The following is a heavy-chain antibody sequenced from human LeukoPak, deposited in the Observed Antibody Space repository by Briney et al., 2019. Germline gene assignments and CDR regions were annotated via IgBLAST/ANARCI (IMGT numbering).Heavy chain of an antibody. J-gene: IGHJ4*02. V-gene: IGHV3-33*01. CDR3: ARDKSPMAPWGFLY. CDR1: GFNFSNYA. D-gene: IGHD3-10*01. CDR2: IWYDGNNK. Sequence: QTGGSLRLSCGASGFNFSNYAMHWVRQAPGKGLEWVAVIWYDGNNKYYADSVKGRVTISRDNSKNTLYLQMNSLRAEDTAVYYCARDKSPMAPWGFLYWGQGTLVTVSS.